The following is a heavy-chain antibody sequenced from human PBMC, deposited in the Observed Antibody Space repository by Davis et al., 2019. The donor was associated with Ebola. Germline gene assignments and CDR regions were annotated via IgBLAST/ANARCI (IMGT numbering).Heavy chain of an antibody. CDR3: ARTRVPAADDAFDI. D-gene: IGHD2-2*01. CDR1: GGSISSSNW. V-gene: IGHV4-4*02. CDR2: IYHSGST. J-gene: IGHJ3*02. Sequence: SETLSLTCAVSGGSISSSNWWSWVRQPPGKGLEWIGEIYHSGSTNYNPSLKSRVTISVDTSKNQFSLKLSSVTAADTAVYYCARTRVPAADDAFDIWGQGTMVTVSS.